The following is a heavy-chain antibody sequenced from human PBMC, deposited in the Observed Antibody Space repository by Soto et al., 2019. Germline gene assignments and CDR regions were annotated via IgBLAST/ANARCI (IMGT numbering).Heavy chain of an antibody. CDR2: IYRDDDK. CDR1: EFSLSINGLG. J-gene: IGHJ4*02. CDR3: ARAYSGYDWGSFDY. V-gene: IGHV2-5*02. Sequence: QITLKESGPPLVKPTQTLTLTCTFSEFSLSINGLGVGWIRQPPGKALEWLALIYRDDDKRYSPSLMSRLTIPKDTSKNQVVLTMTNMDPMDTATYYCARAYSGYDWGSFDYWGQGTLVTVSS. D-gene: IGHD5-12*01.